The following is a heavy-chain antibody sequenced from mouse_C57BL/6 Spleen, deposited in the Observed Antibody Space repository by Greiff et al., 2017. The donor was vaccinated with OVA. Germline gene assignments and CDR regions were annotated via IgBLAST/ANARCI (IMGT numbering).Heavy chain of an antibody. CDR1: GFTFNTYA. CDR3: VRPYYCYGSSLGWFAY. J-gene: IGHJ3*01. V-gene: IGHV10-3*01. CDR2: IRSQSSNYAP. Sequence: EVQLVESGGGLVQPKGSLKLSCAASGFTFNTYAMPWVRQAPGKGLEWVARIRSQSSNYAPYYADSVKDRFTISRDDSQSMLYLQMNNLKTEDTAMYYSVRPYYCYGSSLGWFAYGGQGTLVTVSA. D-gene: IGHD1-1*01.